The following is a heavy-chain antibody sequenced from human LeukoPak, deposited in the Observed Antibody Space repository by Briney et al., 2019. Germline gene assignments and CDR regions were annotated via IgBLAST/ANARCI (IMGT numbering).Heavy chain of an antibody. CDR1: GGSVSSGSYY. Sequence: PSETLSLTCTVSGGSVSSGSYYWSWIRQPPGKGLEWIGYIYYSGSTNYNPSLKSRVTIAVDTSKIQLSLKLSYGTAADSAVYYCARDNIVATIGAFDIWGQGTMVTVCS. J-gene: IGHJ3*02. CDR2: IYYSGST. V-gene: IGHV4-61*01. D-gene: IGHD5-12*01. CDR3: ARDNIVATIGAFDI.